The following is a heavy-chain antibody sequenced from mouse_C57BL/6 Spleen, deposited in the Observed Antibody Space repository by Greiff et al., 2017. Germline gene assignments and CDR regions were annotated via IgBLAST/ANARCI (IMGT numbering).Heavy chain of an antibody. CDR3: ARGPAQVDY. CDR2: IYPSDSET. CDR1: GYTFTSYW. J-gene: IGHJ2*01. D-gene: IGHD3-2*02. Sequence: QVQLQQPGAELVRPGSSVKLSCKASGYTFTSYWMDWVKQRPGQGLEWIGNIYPSDSETHYNQKFKDKATLTVDKSTSTAYMQLSSLTSEDSAVYYCARGPAQVDYWGQGTTLTVSS. V-gene: IGHV1-61*01.